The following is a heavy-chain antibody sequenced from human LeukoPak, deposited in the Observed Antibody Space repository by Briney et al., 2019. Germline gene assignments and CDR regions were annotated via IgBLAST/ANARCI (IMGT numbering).Heavy chain of an antibody. J-gene: IGHJ4*02. CDR3: AKDRRDYGDSYFDY. CDR1: GFTFDDHA. V-gene: IGHV3-9*01. D-gene: IGHD4-17*01. Sequence: PGGSLRLSCAASGFTFDDHAMHWVRQAPGKGLEWVAGISWNSGNTGYADSVKGRFTISRDNSKNTLYLQMNSLRAEDTAVYYCAKDRRDYGDSYFDYWGQGTLVTVSS. CDR2: ISWNSGNT.